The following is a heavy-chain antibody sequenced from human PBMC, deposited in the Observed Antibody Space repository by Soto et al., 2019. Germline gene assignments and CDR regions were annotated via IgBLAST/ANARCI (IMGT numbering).Heavy chain of an antibody. CDR1: GGSISSSNW. CDR2: IYHSGST. Sequence: QVQLQESGPGLVKPSGTLSLTCAVSGGSISSSNWWSWVRQPPGKGLDWIGEIYHSGSTNYNPSLKSRVTLSVDKSKNKFSLTLSYVTAADTAVYYCARVRGVWHYDSSGYTRYFQHWGQGTLVTVSS. J-gene: IGHJ1*01. V-gene: IGHV4-4*02. D-gene: IGHD3-22*01. CDR3: ARVRGVWHYDSSGYTRYFQH.